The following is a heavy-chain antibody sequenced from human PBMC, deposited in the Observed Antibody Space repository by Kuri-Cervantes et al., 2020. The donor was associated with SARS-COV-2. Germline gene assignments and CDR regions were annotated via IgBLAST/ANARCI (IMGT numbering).Heavy chain of an antibody. D-gene: IGHD3-16*01. Sequence: GSLRLSCTVSGGSISSGGYYWSWIRQPPGKGLEWIGEINHSGSTNYNPSLKSRVTISVDTSKNQFSLKLSSVTAADTAVYYCARGRVYARRIYYYYYGMDVWGQGTTVTVSS. V-gene: IGHV4-39*07. CDR3: ARGRVYARRIYYYYYGMDV. CDR2: INHSGST. J-gene: IGHJ6*02. CDR1: GGSISSGGYY.